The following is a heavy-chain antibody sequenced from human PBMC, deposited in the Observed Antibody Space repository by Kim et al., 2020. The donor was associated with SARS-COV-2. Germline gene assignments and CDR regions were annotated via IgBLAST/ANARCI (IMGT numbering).Heavy chain of an antibody. CDR1: GYTFTGYY. CDR3: ARGNYDILTGPLPCFQH. V-gene: IGHV1-2*06. J-gene: IGHJ1*01. Sequence: ASVKVSCKASGYTFTGYYMHWVRQAPGQGLEWMGRINPNSGGTNYAQKFQGRVTMTRDTSISTAYMELSRLRSDDTAVYYCARGNYDILTGPLPCFQHWGQGTLVTVSS. D-gene: IGHD3-9*01. CDR2: INPNSGGT.